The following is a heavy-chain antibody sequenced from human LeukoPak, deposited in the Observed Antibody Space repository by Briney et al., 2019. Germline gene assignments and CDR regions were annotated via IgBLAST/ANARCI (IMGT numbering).Heavy chain of an antibody. J-gene: IGHJ4*02. D-gene: IGHD6-19*01. Sequence: APMKGPCKASSYIATKLGTTGVGQGPGQGLEWMGWISGYNGNPRYAQKVQGRVTMTTDTSTNTAYMEVNSLRSDDTAIYYCARDPSLAVAGIRLFDYWGQGTLVIVSS. CDR3: ARDPSLAVAGIRLFDY. V-gene: IGHV1-18*01. CDR1: SYIATKLG. CDR2: ISGYNGNP.